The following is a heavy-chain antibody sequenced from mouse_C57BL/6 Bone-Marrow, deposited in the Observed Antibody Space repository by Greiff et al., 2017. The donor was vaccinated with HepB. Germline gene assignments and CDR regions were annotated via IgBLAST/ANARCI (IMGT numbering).Heavy chain of an antibody. D-gene: IGHD2-3*01. V-gene: IGHV1-81*01. Sequence: QVQLQQSGAELARPGASVKLSCKASGYTFTSYGISWVKQRTGQGLEWIGEIYPRSGNTYYNEKFKGKATLTADKSSSTAYMELRSLTSEDSAVYFCARWDDGRNYYAMGYWGQGTSVTVSS. CDR2: IYPRSGNT. CDR3: ARWDDGRNYYAMGY. CDR1: GYTFTSYG. J-gene: IGHJ4*01.